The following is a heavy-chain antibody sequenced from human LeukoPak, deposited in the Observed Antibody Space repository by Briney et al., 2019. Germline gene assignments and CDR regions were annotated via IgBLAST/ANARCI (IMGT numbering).Heavy chain of an antibody. CDR3: ARDLSSSWYPSWNWFDP. CDR1: GYTFTSYG. D-gene: IGHD6-13*01. CDR2: ISAYNGNT. V-gene: IGHV1-18*01. J-gene: IGHJ5*02. Sequence: ASVKVSCKASGYTFTSYGISWVRQAPGQGLEWMGWISAYNGNTNYAQKLQGRVNMTTDTSTSTAYMELRSLRSDDTAVYYCARDLSSSWYPSWNWFDPWGQGTLVTVSS.